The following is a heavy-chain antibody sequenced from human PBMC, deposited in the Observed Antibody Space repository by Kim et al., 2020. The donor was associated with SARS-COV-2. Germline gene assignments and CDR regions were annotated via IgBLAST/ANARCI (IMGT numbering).Heavy chain of an antibody. J-gene: IGHJ6*02. CDR1: GYTFTSYG. D-gene: IGHD3-10*01. Sequence: ASVKVSCKASGYTFTSYGISWVRQAPGQGLEWMGWISAYNGNTNYAQKLQGRVTMTTDTSTSTAYMELRSLRSDDTAVYYCARDRILGGSGSYYHVYYYYGMDVWGQGTTVTVSS. CDR3: ARDRILGGSGSYYHVYYYYGMDV. V-gene: IGHV1-18*04. CDR2: ISAYNGNT.